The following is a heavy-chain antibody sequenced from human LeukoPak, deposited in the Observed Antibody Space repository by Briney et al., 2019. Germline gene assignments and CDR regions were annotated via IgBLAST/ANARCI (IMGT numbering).Heavy chain of an antibody. J-gene: IGHJ5*02. CDR3: ARLHSSRAEEFDP. Sequence: PSETLSLTCTVSGGSISGYYWSWIRQSPGKGLEWIGYIYYTGITAYYPSLGSRVTISVDRSNNQFSLRLTSVTAADTAVYYCARLHSSRAEEFDPWGQGTLVTVSS. CDR2: IYYTGIT. CDR1: GGSISGYY. V-gene: IGHV4-59*01.